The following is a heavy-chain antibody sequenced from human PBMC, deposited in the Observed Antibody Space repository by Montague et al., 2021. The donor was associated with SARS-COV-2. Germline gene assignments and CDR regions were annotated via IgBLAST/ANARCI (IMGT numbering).Heavy chain of an antibody. D-gene: IGHD3-3*01. V-gene: IGHV4-61*02. J-gene: IGHJ2*01. CDR1: GGSISSGSYY. CDR2: IYTSGST. Sequence: TLSLTCTVSGGSISSGSYYWSWIRQPAGKGLEWIGRIYTSGSTNYNPSLKSRVTITVDTSKNQFSLKLSSVTAADTAVYYCAREGFVEITFFGVAQGWYFALWGRGTLVTVSS. CDR3: AREGFVEITFFGVAQGWYFAL.